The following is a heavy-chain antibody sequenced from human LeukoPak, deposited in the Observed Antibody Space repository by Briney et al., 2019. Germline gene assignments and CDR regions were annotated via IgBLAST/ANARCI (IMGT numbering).Heavy chain of an antibody. V-gene: IGHV3-23*01. CDR3: AKYRRYFDWLEVDY. D-gene: IGHD3-9*01. Sequence: GGSLRLSCVGSGFTFSNYAFSWVRQAPGKGLEWVSGIRGSGTAVNTYYGDSVKGRFTISRDNSKNTLYLQMNSLRAEDTAVYYCAKYRRYFDWLEVDYWGQGTLVTVSS. CDR1: GFTFSNYA. CDR2: IRGSGTAVNT. J-gene: IGHJ4*02.